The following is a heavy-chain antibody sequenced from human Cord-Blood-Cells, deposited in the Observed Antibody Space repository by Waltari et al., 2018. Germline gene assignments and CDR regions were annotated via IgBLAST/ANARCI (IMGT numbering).Heavy chain of an antibody. D-gene: IGHD5-12*01. CDR2: IVVGSGKT. J-gene: IGHJ4*02. CDR1: GFTFTSSA. CDR3: AAVRRDGYNYYFDY. V-gene: IGHV1-58*01. Sequence: QIQLVQSGPEVKKPGTSVKVSCKASGFTFTSSAVQWVRQSRGQRLEWIGWIVVGSGKTNYAQKFQERVTITRDMSTSTAYMELSSLRSEDTAVYSCAAVRRDGYNYYFDYWGQGTLVTVSS.